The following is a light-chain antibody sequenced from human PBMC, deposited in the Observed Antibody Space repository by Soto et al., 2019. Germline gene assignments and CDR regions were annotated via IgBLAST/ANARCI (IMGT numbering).Light chain of an antibody. J-gene: IGLJ2*01. CDR1: SSDVDGDNY. CDR2: EVN. CDR3: SSYADSNNVL. Sequence: QSALTQPPSASGSPGQSVTISCTGTSSDVDGDNYVSWYQQHPGKAPKVMIYEVNKRPSGVPDRFSGSKSGNTASLTVSGLQADDEADYYCSSYADSNNVLFGGGTKVTVL. V-gene: IGLV2-8*01.